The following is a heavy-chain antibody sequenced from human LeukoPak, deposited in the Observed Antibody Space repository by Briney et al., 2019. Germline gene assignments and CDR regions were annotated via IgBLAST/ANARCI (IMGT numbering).Heavy chain of an antibody. Sequence: SETLSLTCDVSGGSVTSTNWWSWVRQSPGKGLEWIGYIYYSGSTNYNPSLKSRVTISVDTSKNQFSLKLSSVTAADTAVYYCARLRYSSGWYYFDYWGQGTLVTVSS. CDR3: ARLRYSSGWYYFDY. CDR1: GGSVTSTNW. CDR2: IYYSGST. J-gene: IGHJ4*02. D-gene: IGHD6-19*01. V-gene: IGHV4-4*02.